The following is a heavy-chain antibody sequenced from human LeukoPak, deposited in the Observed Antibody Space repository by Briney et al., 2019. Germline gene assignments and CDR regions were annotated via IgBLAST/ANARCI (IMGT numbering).Heavy chain of an antibody. D-gene: IGHD2-2*01. CDR3: AIHIVVVPAAKKKNWFDP. J-gene: IGHJ5*02. CDR2: INHSGST. Sequence: PSETLTLTCAVYGGPFSRYYWSWIRQPPGKGLEGIGEINHSGSTNHNPSLKSPVTISVDTSKNQFSLKLSSVTAADTAVYYCAIHIVVVPAAKKKNWFDPWGQGTLVTVSS. CDR1: GGPFSRYY. V-gene: IGHV4-34*01.